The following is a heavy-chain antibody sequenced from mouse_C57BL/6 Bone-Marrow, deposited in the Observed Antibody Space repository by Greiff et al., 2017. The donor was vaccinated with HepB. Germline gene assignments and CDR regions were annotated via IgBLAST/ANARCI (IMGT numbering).Heavy chain of an antibody. CDR3: TRCDYDRSMDY. CDR1: GYTFTDYE. Sequence: QVHVKQSGAELVRPGASVTLSCKASGYTFTDYEMHWVKQTPVHGLEWIGAIDPETGGTAYNQKFKGKAILTADKSSSTAYMELRSLTSEDSAVYYCTRCDYDRSMDYWGQGTSVTVSS. V-gene: IGHV1-15*01. J-gene: IGHJ4*01. CDR2: IDPETGGT. D-gene: IGHD2-4*01.